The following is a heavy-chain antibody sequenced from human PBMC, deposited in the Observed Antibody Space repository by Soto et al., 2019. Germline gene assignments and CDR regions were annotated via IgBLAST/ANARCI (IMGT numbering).Heavy chain of an antibody. D-gene: IGHD2-15*01. V-gene: IGHV3-23*01. CDR1: GFTFSSYA. CDR3: AKDLSGDRWRPDALDI. Sequence: EVQLLESGGGLVQPGGSLRLSCAASGFTFSSYAMSWVRQAPGKGLEWVSAISGSGGSTYYADSVKGRFTISRDNSKNTLYLPMNSVRAEDTAVYYCAKDLSGDRWRPDALDIWGQGTMVTVSS. CDR2: ISGSGGST. J-gene: IGHJ3*02.